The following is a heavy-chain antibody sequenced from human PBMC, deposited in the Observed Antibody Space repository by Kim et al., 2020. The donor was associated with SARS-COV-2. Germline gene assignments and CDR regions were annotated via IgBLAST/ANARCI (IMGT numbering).Heavy chain of an antibody. Sequence: GGSLRLSCAASGFTFSSYWMSWVRQAPGKGLEWVANIKQDGSEKNYVDSVKGRCTISRDNAKNSLYLPMNSLRAEDTAVYYCARDQHSSSWYGSYYYYYGMDVWGQGTTVTVSS. V-gene: IGHV3-7*03. CDR2: IKQDGSEK. CDR1: GFTFSSYW. J-gene: IGHJ6*02. CDR3: ARDQHSSSWYGSYYYYYGMDV. D-gene: IGHD6-13*01.